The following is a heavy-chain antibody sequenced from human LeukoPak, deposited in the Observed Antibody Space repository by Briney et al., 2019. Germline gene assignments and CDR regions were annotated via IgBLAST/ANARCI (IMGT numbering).Heavy chain of an antibody. CDR3: ARDRLPYYYDSSGYLLDY. D-gene: IGHD3-22*01. J-gene: IGHJ4*02. V-gene: IGHV1-2*02. CDR2: INPNSGGT. CDR1: GYTFTGYY. Sequence: ASVKVSCKASGYTFTGYYMHWVQQAPGQGLEWMGWINPNSGGTNYAQKFQGRVTMTRDTSISTAYMELSRLRSDDTAVYYCARDRLPYYYDSSGYLLDYWGQGTLVTVSS.